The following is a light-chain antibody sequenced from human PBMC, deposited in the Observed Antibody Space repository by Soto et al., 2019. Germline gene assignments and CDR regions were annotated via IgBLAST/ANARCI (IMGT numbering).Light chain of an antibody. J-gene: IGKJ2*01. V-gene: IGKV3-20*01. CDR2: GSS. CDR3: HQYGSSPPYT. Sequence: EVVWTQSPGTLSLSPGESATLSCRASQSVTNNYFAWYQQKPGQAPRLLIFGSSDRATGIPDRFSGSGSGTDFTLTIRRLEPEDFAVYYCHQYGSSPPYTFGQGTKLEIK. CDR1: QSVTNNY.